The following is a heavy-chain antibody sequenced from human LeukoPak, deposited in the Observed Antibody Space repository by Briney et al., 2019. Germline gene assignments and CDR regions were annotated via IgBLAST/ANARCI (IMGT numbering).Heavy chain of an antibody. D-gene: IGHD5-18*01. J-gene: IGHJ4*02. V-gene: IGHV1-46*01. CDR3: ARGREGNTAMVIH. Sequence: ASVKVSCKASGYTFTSYYMHWVRQAPGQGLEWMGIINPAGGSTGYAQKFQGRVTMTRDTSTSTVYMELSSLRSEDTAVYYCARGREGNTAMVIHWGQGTLVTVSS. CDR1: GYTFTSYY. CDR2: INPAGGST.